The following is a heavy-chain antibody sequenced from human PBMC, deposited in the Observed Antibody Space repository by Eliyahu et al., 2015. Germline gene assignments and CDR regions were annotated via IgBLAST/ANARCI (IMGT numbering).Heavy chain of an antibody. CDR1: GGSFIGYY. CDR3: ARGTLGEV. D-gene: IGHD7-27*01. J-gene: IGHJ4*02. CDR2: ISRSGST. V-gene: IGHV4-34*01. Sequence: QVQLQQWGAGLLRPSETLSLTCAVHGGSFIGYYWTWIRQTPGKGLEWIGEISRSGSTNYTPSLKSRLTISIDTSKNQFSLQLSSVIAADTAVYYCARGTLGEVWSQGTLVTVSS.